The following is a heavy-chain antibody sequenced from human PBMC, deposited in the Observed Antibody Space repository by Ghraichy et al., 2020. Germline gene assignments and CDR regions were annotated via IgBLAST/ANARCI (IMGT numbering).Heavy chain of an antibody. CDR3: ARDGRARSYDFWSGYSKIFDY. CDR2: ISDYNGNT. Sequence: SVNVSCKASGFTFTSYGMSWVRQAPGQGLEGMGWISDYNGNTNYVQKLQGRVTMTTDTSTSTVYMELRRLRSDDTAVYYCARDGRARSYDFWSGYSKIFDYWGQGTLVTVSS. J-gene: IGHJ4*02. D-gene: IGHD3-3*01. CDR1: GFTFTSYG. V-gene: IGHV1-18*01.